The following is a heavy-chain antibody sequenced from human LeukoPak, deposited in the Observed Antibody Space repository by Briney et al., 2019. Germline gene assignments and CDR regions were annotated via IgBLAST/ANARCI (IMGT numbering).Heavy chain of an antibody. CDR3: ARLTWITDY. V-gene: IGHV4-39*01. CDR2: IKNGGSP. Sequence: SETLSLTCTVSGGSISSSSSFWGWIRQPPGKGLEWIGHIKNGGSPNYNPPLKSRVTISLDTSKNQFSLTVSSVTAADTAVYHCARLTWITDYWGQGTLVTVSS. CDR1: GGSISSSSSF. J-gene: IGHJ4*02. D-gene: IGHD5-12*01.